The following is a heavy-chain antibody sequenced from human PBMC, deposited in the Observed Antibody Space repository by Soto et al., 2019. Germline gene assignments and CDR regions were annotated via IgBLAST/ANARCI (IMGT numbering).Heavy chain of an antibody. Sequence: EVQLVESGGGLVQPGGSLRLSCAASGFTVSSNYMSWVRQAPGKGLEWVSVIYSGGSTYYAESVKGRFTISRDNSKNTLYIQMNSLRAEDTDVYYCARVTVSGMDVWGQGTTVTVSS. J-gene: IGHJ6*02. V-gene: IGHV3-66*01. D-gene: IGHD4-4*01. CDR2: IYSGGST. CDR3: ARVTVSGMDV. CDR1: GFTVSSNY.